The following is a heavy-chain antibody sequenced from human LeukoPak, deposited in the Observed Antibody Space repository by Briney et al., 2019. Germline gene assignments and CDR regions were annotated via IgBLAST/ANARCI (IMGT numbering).Heavy chain of an antibody. CDR3: AKDAHTMIVVVITPSAFDI. J-gene: IGHJ3*02. CDR1: GFTFSSYA. Sequence: GGSLRLSCAASGFTFSSYAMSWVRQAPGKGLEWVSAISGSGGSTYYADSVKGRFTISRDNSKNTLYLQMNSLRAEDTAVYYCAKDAHTMIVVVITPSAFDIWGQGTMATVSS. V-gene: IGHV3-23*01. CDR2: ISGSGGST. D-gene: IGHD3-22*01.